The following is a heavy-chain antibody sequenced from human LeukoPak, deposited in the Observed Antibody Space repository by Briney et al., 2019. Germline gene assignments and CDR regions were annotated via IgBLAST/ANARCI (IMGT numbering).Heavy chain of an antibody. D-gene: IGHD2-15*01. V-gene: IGHV3-15*01. J-gene: IGHJ4*02. Sequence: GGSLRLSCAASGFTFSRARMNWVRQGPGRGLEWVGLINSTTDGGTIQYAAPVKARLTISRDDSRNTRFLQVNSLKTEDTGLYYCTTDRATATATMTYWGPGTLVTASS. CDR1: GFTFSRAR. CDR2: INSTTDGGTI. CDR3: TTDRATATATMTY.